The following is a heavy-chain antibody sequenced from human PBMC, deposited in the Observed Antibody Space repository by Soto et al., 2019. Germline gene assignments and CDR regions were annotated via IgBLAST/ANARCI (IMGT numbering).Heavy chain of an antibody. J-gene: IGHJ4*02. Sequence: ASETLSLTCTVPGGSISSGDNSWSWICLTKEKGLEWIGYIYYSGSTYYNPSLKSRVTISVDTSKNQFSLKLSSVTAADTAVYYCAIERGGRGYGPVYFDYWGQGTLVTVSS. CDR3: AIERGGRGYGPVYFDY. D-gene: IGHD5-12*01. CDR2: IYYSGST. V-gene: IGHV4-30-4*01. CDR1: GGSISSGDNS.